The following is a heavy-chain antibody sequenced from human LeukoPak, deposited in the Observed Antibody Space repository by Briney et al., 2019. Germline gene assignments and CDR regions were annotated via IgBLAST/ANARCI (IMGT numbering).Heavy chain of an antibody. J-gene: IGHJ4*02. CDR3: ARTWWFGEYYFDY. CDR1: GFTFSSYE. CDR2: ISNSGSTI. Sequence: PGGSLRLSCAASGFTFSSYEMNWVRQAPGKGLEWVSYISNSGSTIYYADSVKGRFTISRDNAKNSLYLQMNSLRAEDTAVYYCARTWWFGEYYFDYWGQGTLVTVSS. V-gene: IGHV3-48*03. D-gene: IGHD3-10*01.